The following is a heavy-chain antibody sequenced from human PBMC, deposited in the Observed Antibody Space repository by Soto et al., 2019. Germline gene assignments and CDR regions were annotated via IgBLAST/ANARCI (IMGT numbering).Heavy chain of an antibody. CDR1: GGSISSGGYY. Sequence: QVQLQESGPGLVKPSQTLSLTCTVSGGSISSGGYYWSWIRQHPGKGLEWIGYIYYSGSTYYNPSRKSRVTISVDTSKNQFSLKLSSVTAADTAVYYCARAAQQLVRFDAFDIWGQGTMVTVSS. D-gene: IGHD6-13*01. V-gene: IGHV4-31*03. J-gene: IGHJ3*02. CDR3: ARAAQQLVRFDAFDI. CDR2: IYYSGST.